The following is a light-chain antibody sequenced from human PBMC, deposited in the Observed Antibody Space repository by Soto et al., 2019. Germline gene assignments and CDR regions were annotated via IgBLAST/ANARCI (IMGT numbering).Light chain of an antibody. CDR2: KAS. V-gene: IGKV1-5*03. CDR1: PTILDW. CDR3: QRYNAFPFMYT. Sequence: DIQMTQSPSTLSASVGDRVTITCRASPTILDWLAWYQQKPGKAPKLLIFKASTLQSGVPSRFSGGGSGTEFTLTISSLHPDDFATYSCQRYNAFPFMYTFGQGTRLEIK. J-gene: IGKJ2*01.